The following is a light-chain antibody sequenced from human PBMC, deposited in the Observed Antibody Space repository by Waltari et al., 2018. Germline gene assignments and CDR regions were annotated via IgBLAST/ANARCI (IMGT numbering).Light chain of an antibody. CDR1: QSVVYSSNNKNY. J-gene: IGKJ4*01. V-gene: IGKV4-1*01. Sequence: DIVMTQSPDSLALSLGERPTINCKSSQSVVYSSNNKNYLAGYQQKPGQPPKLLIYWASTRESGVPDRFSGSGSGTDFTLTIGSLQAEDVAVYYCQQYYSTPLTFGGGTKVEIK. CDR3: QQYYSTPLT. CDR2: WAS.